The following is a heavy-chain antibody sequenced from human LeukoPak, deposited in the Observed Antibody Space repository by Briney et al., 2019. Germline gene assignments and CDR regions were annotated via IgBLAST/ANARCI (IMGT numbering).Heavy chain of an antibody. J-gene: IGHJ3*02. V-gene: IGHV4-4*07. D-gene: IGHD4-23*01. CDR3: ARRTNSAFEI. CDR2: IHTSGTT. Sequence: SETLSLTCTVSGGSMSSYYWSLIRQPAGKGLEWIGRIHTSGTTYYNPSLKSRVTMSVDTSKNQFSLRLTSVTAADTAVYYCARRTNSAFEIWGQGRLVTVSS. CDR1: GGSMSSYY.